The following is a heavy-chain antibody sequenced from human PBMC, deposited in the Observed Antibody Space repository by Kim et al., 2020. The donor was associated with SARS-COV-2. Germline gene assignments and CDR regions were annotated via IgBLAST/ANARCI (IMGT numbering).Heavy chain of an antibody. J-gene: IGHJ4*02. CDR1: GGSISSSSYY. CDR3: ARHVSRGWYYFDY. Sequence: SETLSLTCTVSGGSISSSSYYWGWIRQPPGKGLEWIGSIYYSGSTYYNPSLKSRVTISVDTSKNQFSLKLSSVTAADTAVYYCARHVSRGWYYFDYWGQGTLVTASS. D-gene: IGHD6-19*01. CDR2: IYYSGST. V-gene: IGHV4-39*01.